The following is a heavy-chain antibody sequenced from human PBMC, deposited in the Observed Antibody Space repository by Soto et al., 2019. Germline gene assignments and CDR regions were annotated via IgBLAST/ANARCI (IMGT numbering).Heavy chain of an antibody. Sequence: EVQLVESGGGLVQPGGSLRLSCAASGFTFSSYWMHWVRQAPGKGLVWVSRINSDGSSTSYADSVKGRFNISRDNAKNTLYLQMNSLRAEDTAVYYCARAQLGGYDPGLFDYWGQGTLVTVSS. CDR3: ARAQLGGYDPGLFDY. V-gene: IGHV3-74*01. CDR2: INSDGSST. D-gene: IGHD5-12*01. CDR1: GFTFSSYW. J-gene: IGHJ4*02.